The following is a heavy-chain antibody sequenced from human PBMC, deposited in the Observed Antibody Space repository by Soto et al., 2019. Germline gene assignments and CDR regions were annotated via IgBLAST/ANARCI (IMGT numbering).Heavy chain of an antibody. CDR1: GFTFRTYT. V-gene: IGHV3-23*01. CDR3: TKDRQPAGFWTFDS. CDR2: ILAGGTT. Sequence: HPGGSLRLSCAASGFTFRTYTMNWVRQAPGKGLEWVSGILAGGTTYYADSVKGRFTISRDNSQNSVFLQMNSLRDEDTAIYYCTKDRQPAGFWTFDSWGQGTQLPVSS. J-gene: IGHJ4*02. D-gene: IGHD3-3*01.